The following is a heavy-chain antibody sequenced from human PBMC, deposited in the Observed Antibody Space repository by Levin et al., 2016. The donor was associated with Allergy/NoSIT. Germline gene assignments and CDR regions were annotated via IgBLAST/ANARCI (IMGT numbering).Heavy chain of an antibody. CDR2: INHSGST. CDR3: ARLWVSGWYRGFDY. V-gene: IGHV4-34*01. J-gene: IGHJ4*02. D-gene: IGHD6-19*01. Sequence: WIRQPPGKGLEWIGEINHSGSTNYNPSLKSRVTISVDTSKNQFSLKLSSVTAADTAVYYCARLWVSGWYRGFDYWGQGTLVTVSS.